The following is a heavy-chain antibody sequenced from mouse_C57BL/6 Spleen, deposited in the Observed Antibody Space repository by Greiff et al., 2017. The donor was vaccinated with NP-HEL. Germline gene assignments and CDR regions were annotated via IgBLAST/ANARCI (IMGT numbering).Heavy chain of an antibody. V-gene: IGHV1-15*01. J-gene: IGHJ2*01. D-gene: IGHD4-1*01. CDR2: IDPETGGT. CDR1: GYTFTDYE. Sequence: VQLVESGAELVRPGASVTLSCKASGYTFTDYEMHWVKQTPVHGLEWIGAIDPETGGTAYNQKFKGKAILTADKSSSTAYMELRSLTSEDSAVYYCTRHWEWGQGTTLTVSS. CDR3: TRHWE.